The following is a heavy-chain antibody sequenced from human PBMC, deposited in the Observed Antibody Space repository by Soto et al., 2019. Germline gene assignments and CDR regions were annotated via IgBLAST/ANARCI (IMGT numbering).Heavy chain of an antibody. Sequence: GGSLRLSCAASGFTFSSYGMHWVRQAPGKGLEWVAVIWYDGSNKYYADSVKGRFTISRDNSKNTLYLQMNSLRAEDTAVYYCARDLSGSYFNFGPYYCMDVWGQGTTVTVSS. V-gene: IGHV3-33*01. D-gene: IGHD1-26*01. CDR3: ARDLSGSYFNFGPYYCMDV. CDR1: GFTFSSYG. CDR2: IWYDGSNK. J-gene: IGHJ6*02.